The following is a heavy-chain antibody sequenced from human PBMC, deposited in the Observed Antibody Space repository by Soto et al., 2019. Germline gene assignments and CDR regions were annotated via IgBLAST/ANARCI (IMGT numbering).Heavy chain of an antibody. Sequence: SETLSLTCTVSGGSISSYYWSWIRQPPGKGLEWIGYIYKGGSINYNPSLKSRVTISVDTSNNQFSLKLSSVTAADTAVYYCARAYYDRSGYAVDPWGQGTLVTVSS. CDR2: IYKGGSI. J-gene: IGHJ5*02. CDR3: ARAYYDRSGYAVDP. D-gene: IGHD3-22*01. V-gene: IGHV4-4*09. CDR1: GGSISSYY.